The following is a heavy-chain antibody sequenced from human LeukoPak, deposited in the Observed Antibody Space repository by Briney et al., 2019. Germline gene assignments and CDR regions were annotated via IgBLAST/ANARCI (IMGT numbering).Heavy chain of an antibody. CDR1: GYTFTGYY. Sequence: ASVKVSCKASGYTFTGYYMHWVRQAPGQGLEWMGWINPNSGGTNYAQKFQGRVTMTRDTSISTAYMELSRLRSDDTAVYYCARARHRCTYGGNNWFDPWGQGTLVTVSS. CDR3: ARARHRCTYGGNNWFDP. CDR2: INPNSGGT. D-gene: IGHD4-17*01. J-gene: IGHJ5*02. V-gene: IGHV1-2*02.